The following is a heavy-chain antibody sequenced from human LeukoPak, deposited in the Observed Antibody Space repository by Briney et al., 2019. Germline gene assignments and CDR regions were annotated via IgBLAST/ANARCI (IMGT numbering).Heavy chain of an antibody. CDR3: ARLYSSSSIDY. V-gene: IGHV4-59*08. D-gene: IGHD6-6*01. Sequence: SETLSLTCTVSGGSISSYYWSWIRQPPGKGLEWIGYIYYSGSTSYNPSLKSRVTISVDTSKNQFSLKLSSVTAADTAVYYCARLYSSSSIDYWGQGTLVTVSS. J-gene: IGHJ4*02. CDR2: IYYSGST. CDR1: GGSISSYY.